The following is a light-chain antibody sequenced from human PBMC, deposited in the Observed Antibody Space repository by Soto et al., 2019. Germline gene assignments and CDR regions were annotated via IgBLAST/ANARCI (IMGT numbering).Light chain of an antibody. CDR3: CSYGGRVNLV. CDR1: ASDVGGYNY. Sequence: QSALAQPPSASGSPGQSVTISCTGTASDVGGYNYVSWFQHHPGNAPKLIIYEVTKRPSGVPDRFSGSKSGNTASLTVSGLQVEDEAEYYCCSYGGRVNLVFGGGTKVTV. CDR2: EVT. J-gene: IGLJ2*01. V-gene: IGLV2-8*01.